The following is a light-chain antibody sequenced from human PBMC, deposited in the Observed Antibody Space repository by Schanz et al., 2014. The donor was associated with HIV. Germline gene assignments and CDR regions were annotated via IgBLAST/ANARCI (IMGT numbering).Light chain of an antibody. V-gene: IGKV1-27*01. CDR3: QEYNSAPWT. CDR2: GAT. Sequence: DIQMTQSPSFLSASVGDRVTITCRASQGISNSLAWYQQKPGQVPSLLIYGATTLQSGVPSRFSGSGSGTDFTLTISSLQPEDAATYYCQEYNSAPWTFGQGTKLEI. J-gene: IGKJ1*01. CDR1: QGISNS.